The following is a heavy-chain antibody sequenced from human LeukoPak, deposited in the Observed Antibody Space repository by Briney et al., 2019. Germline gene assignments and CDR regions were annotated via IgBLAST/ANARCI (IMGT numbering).Heavy chain of an antibody. J-gene: IGHJ4*02. CDR1: GGSISSSSYY. V-gene: IGHV4-39*01. CDR3: ASLPEPGIAASGAFDY. D-gene: IGHD6-13*01. CDR2: IYYRGST. Sequence: SETLSLTCTVSGGSISSSSYYWGWVRQPPGKGLEWIGSIYYRGSTYYNPSLKGRVTISVDTSKNQFSLKLTSVTAADTDVYYCASLPEPGIAASGAFDYWGQGTLVTASS.